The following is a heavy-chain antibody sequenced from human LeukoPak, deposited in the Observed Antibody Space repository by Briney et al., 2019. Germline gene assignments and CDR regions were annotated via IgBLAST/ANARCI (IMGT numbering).Heavy chain of an antibody. CDR3: ARDLKSSSWFDY. CDR1: GFTFSDYY. CDR2: ISGSGGST. J-gene: IGHJ4*02. Sequence: RTGGSLRLSCAASGFTFSDYYMSWIRQAPGRGLEWVSAISGSGGSTYYADSVKGRFTISRDNAKNSLYLQMNSLRAEDTAVYYCARDLKSSSWFDYWGQGTLVTVSS. V-gene: IGHV3-11*04. D-gene: IGHD6-13*01.